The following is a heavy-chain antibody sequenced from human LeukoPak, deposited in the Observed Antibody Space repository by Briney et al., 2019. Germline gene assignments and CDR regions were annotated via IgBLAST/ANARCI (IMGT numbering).Heavy chain of an antibody. Sequence: SETLSLTCTVSGYSISSGNYWGWIRQPPGKGLEWIGYIYYSGSTNYNPSLKSRVTISVDTSKNQFSLKLSSVTAADTAVYYCARTAKYYYGSETYYFFDYWGQGTLVTVSS. CDR2: IYYSGST. J-gene: IGHJ4*02. V-gene: IGHV4-61*01. CDR1: GYSISSGNY. CDR3: ARTAKYYYGSETYYFFDY. D-gene: IGHD3-10*01.